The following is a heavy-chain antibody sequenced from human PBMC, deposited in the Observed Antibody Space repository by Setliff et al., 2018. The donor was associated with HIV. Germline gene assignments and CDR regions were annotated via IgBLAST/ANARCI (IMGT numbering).Heavy chain of an antibody. CDR3: ARSIVPVASGYYYFEY. J-gene: IGHJ4*02. V-gene: IGHV4-38-2*01. CDR2: IYHTGST. CDR1: GFSISSRYY. Sequence: SETLSLTCDVSGFSISSRYYWGWIRQSPGKGLEWIGNIYHTGSTYYKPSLKSRVTISVDTSKNQFSLRLSSVAAGDTAAYYCARSIVPVASGYYYFEYWGQGTLVTVSS. D-gene: IGHD3-3*01.